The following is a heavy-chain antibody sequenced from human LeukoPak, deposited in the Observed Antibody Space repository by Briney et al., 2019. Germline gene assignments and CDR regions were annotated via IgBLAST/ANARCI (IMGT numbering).Heavy chain of an antibody. V-gene: IGHV3-74*01. CDR1: GFTFSNYW. CDR3: TRGVTYFDY. Sequence: PGGSLRLSCAASGFTFSNYWMHWVRQAPGKGLVWVSRINSDGSSTSYADSVKGRFTISRDNAKNTLYLQMNSLRAEDPAVYYCTRGVTYFDYWGQGTLVTVSS. J-gene: IGHJ4*02. D-gene: IGHD4-23*01. CDR2: INSDGSST.